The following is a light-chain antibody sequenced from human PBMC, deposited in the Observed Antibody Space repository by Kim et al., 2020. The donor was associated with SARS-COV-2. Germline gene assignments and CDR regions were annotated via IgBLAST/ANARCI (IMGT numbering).Light chain of an antibody. CDR1: QGISSY. J-gene: IGKJ4*01. CDR2: AAF. V-gene: IGKV1-8*01. Sequence: AYTEDRVTITCRASQGISSYLAWYQQKPEKAPKLLIYAAFTLQSGVPSRCSGSGSGTDFTLTISCLQSEDFATYYCQQYYSYPLTFGGGTKVDIK. CDR3: QQYYSYPLT.